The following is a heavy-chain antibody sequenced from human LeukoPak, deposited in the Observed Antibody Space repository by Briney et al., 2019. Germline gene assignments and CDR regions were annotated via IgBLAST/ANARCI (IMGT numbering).Heavy chain of an antibody. Sequence: PSETLSLTCAVYGGSFSGYYWSWIRQPPGKGLEWIGEINHSGSTNYNPSLKSRVTISVDTSKNQFSLKLSSVTAADTAMYYCSCMPGTNYYYYGMDVWGQGTTVTVSS. D-gene: IGHD1-7*01. V-gene: IGHV4-34*01. CDR1: GGSFSGYY. CDR3: SCMPGTNYYYYGMDV. J-gene: IGHJ6*02. CDR2: INHSGST.